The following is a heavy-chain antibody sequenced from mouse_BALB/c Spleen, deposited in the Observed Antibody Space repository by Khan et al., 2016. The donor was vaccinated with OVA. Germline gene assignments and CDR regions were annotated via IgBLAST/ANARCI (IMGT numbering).Heavy chain of an antibody. CDR1: GYSITSEYA. J-gene: IGHJ3*01. CDR3: ARKDYYGDDSVHY. CDR2: INYSGNT. V-gene: IGHV3-2*02. Sequence: EVELQESGPGLVKPSQSLSLTCTVTGYSITSEYAWNWIRQFPGNKLEWMGYINYSGNTRFNPSLKIRTSIPPNPSKNQFFLQLNYVINEDTATDYCARKDYYGDDSVHYWGQGTLVTVSA. D-gene: IGHD2-14*01.